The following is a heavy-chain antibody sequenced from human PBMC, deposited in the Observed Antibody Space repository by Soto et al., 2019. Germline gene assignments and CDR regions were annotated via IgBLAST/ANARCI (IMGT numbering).Heavy chain of an antibody. D-gene: IGHD1-26*01. CDR3: ARDQEGGSYKYYYYGMDV. CDR1: GFTFSDYY. Sequence: GGSLRLSCAASGFTFSDYYMSWIRQAPGKGLEWVSYISSSGSTIYYADSVKGRFTISRDNAKNSLYLQMNSLRAEDTAVYYCARDQEGGSYKYYYYGMDVWGQGTTVTVSS. V-gene: IGHV3-11*01. CDR2: ISSSGSTI. J-gene: IGHJ6*02.